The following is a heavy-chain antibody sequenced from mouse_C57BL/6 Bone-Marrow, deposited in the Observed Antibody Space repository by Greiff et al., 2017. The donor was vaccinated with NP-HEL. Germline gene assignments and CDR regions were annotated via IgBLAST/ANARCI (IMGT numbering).Heavy chain of an antibody. CDR3: ARGGGNYGGDWYFDV. Sequence: QVQLQQSGAELMKPGDSVKLSCKATGYTFTGYWIEWVKQRPGHGLEWIGEILTGSGSTNYHEKFKGKATFTADTSSNTAYMQLSSLTTDDSAIYYCARGGGNYGGDWYFDVWGTGTTVTVSS. V-gene: IGHV1-9*01. J-gene: IGHJ1*03. D-gene: IGHD2-1*01. CDR2: ILTGSGST. CDR1: GYTFTGYW.